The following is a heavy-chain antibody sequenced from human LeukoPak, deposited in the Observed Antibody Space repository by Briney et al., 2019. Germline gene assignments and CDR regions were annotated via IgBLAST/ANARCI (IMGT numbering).Heavy chain of an antibody. CDR3: ARRPGYSSPFNWFDP. Sequence: GGSLRLSCAASGFTFSSYAMSWVRQAPGKGLEWVSAISGSGGSTYYADSVKGRFTISRDNSKNTLYLQMNSLRAEDTAVYYCARRPGYSSPFNWFDPWGQGTLVTVSS. J-gene: IGHJ5*02. CDR2: ISGSGGST. CDR1: GFTFSSYA. D-gene: IGHD6-13*01. V-gene: IGHV3-23*01.